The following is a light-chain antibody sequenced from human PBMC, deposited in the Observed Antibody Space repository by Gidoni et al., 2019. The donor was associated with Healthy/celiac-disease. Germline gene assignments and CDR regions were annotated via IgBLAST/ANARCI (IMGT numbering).Light chain of an antibody. Sequence: EIVLTQSPGPLSLSPGERATLSCRASQSVSSSYLAWYQQKPGQAPRLLIYGASSRATGIPDRFSGSGSGTDFTLTISRLEPEDFAVYYCQQYGSSLITFGQGTRLEIK. V-gene: IGKV3-20*01. CDR1: QSVSSSY. CDR3: QQYGSSLIT. CDR2: GAS. J-gene: IGKJ5*01.